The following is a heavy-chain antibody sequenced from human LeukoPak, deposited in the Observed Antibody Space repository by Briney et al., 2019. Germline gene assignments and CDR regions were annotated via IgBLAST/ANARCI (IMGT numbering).Heavy chain of an antibody. CDR2: ISSSGSTI. V-gene: IGHV3-11*01. J-gene: IGHJ3*02. CDR3: ASGHYDIALDAFDI. CDR1: GFTFSDYY. Sequence: GGSLRLSCAASGFTFSDYYMSWIRQAPGKGLEWVSYISSSGSTIYYADSVKGRFTISRDNAKNSLYLQMNSLRAEDTAVYYCASGHYDIALDAFDIWGQGTMVTVSS. D-gene: IGHD3-9*01.